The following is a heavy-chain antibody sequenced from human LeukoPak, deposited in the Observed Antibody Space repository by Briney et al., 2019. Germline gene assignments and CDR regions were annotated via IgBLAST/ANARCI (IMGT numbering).Heavy chain of an antibody. CDR2: IYYSGST. J-gene: IGHJ4*02. CDR3: ARSQAIAMVSDY. V-gene: IGHV4-31*03. CDR1: GGSISSGGYY. Sequence: PSETLSLTCTVSGGSISSGGYYWSWIRQHPGKGLEWIGYIYYSGSTYYNPSLKSRVTIFVDTSKNQFSLKLNSVTAADTAVYYCARSQAIAMVSDYWGQGTLVTVSS. D-gene: IGHD3-10*01.